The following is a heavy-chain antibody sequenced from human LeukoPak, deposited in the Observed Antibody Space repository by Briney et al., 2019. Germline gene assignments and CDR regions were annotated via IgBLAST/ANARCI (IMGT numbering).Heavy chain of an antibody. CDR3: ARDLTFAGPVVVRVGY. V-gene: IGHV4-38-2*02. Sequence: PSETLSLTCTVAGYSISSGFYWGWIRQPPGKGLEWIGSIYHSGNTYYNPSLKSRVDMSVDTSKNQFSLELNSVTAADTAVYYCARDLTFAGPVVVRVGYGGQGTLVTVSS. CDR1: GYSISSGFY. D-gene: IGHD3-16*02. J-gene: IGHJ4*02. CDR2: IYHSGNT.